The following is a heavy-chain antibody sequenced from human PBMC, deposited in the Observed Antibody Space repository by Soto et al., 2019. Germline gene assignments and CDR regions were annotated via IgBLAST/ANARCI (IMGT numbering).Heavy chain of an antibody. D-gene: IGHD3-3*01. CDR2: IYYSGST. J-gene: IGHJ5*02. Sequence: SETLSLTCTVSGGSISSSSYYWGWIRQPPGKGLEWMGSIYYSGSTYYNPSLKSRVTIPVDTSKNQFSLKLGSVTAADTAVYYCARHPIFGEERWFDPWGQGTLVTVSS. V-gene: IGHV4-39*01. CDR3: ARHPIFGEERWFDP. CDR1: GGSISSSSYY.